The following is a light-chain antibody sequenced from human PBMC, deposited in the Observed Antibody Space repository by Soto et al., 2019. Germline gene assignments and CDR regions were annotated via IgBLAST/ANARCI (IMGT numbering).Light chain of an antibody. CDR3: HHYNNWPET. V-gene: IGKV3-15*01. CDR2: GSS. Sequence: EIVMTQSPATLSVSPGERATLSCRASQSVSSNLAWYQQKAGQAPRLLIYGSSTRATGIPARFSGSGSGTDFPLTISSLSSEDVAIYYCHHYNNWPETFGQGTKVEIK. J-gene: IGKJ1*01. CDR1: QSVSSN.